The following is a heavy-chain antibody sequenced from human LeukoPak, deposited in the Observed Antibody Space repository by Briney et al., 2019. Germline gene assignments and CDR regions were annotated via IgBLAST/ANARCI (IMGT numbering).Heavy chain of an antibody. D-gene: IGHD2-8*01. Sequence: GASVKVSCKASGYTFTGYYMHWVRQAPGQGLEWMGWINPNSGGTNYAQKFQGWVTMTRDTSISTAYMELSRLRSDDTAVYYCARGGRILYYPRANWFDPWGQGTLVTVSS. J-gene: IGHJ5*02. CDR3: ARGGRILYYPRANWFDP. CDR1: GYTFTGYY. CDR2: INPNSGGT. V-gene: IGHV1-2*04.